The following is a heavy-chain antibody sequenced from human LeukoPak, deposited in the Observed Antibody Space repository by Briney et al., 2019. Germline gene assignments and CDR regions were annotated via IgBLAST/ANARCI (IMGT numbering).Heavy chain of an antibody. CDR3: ARYGPPRLRGVRGAFDI. CDR1: GGSISSGSYY. V-gene: IGHV4-61*02. CDR2: IYTSGST. J-gene: IGHJ3*02. Sequence: SQTLSLICTVSGGSISSGSYYWSWIRQPAGKGLEWIGRIYTSGSTNYNPSLKSRVTISVDTSKNQFSLKLSSVTAADTAVYYCARYGPPRLRGVRGAFDIWGQGTMVTVSS. D-gene: IGHD4-17*01.